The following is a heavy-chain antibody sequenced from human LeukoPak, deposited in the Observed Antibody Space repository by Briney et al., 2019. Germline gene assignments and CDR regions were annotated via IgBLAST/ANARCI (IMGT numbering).Heavy chain of an antibody. CDR3: AREGGFYRPLDY. J-gene: IGHJ4*02. Sequence: PSETLSLTCSVSGGSISSYYWSWIRQPAGKGLEWIGRIYISGITNYNPSLESRVTMSIDTSKNQFSLKLTSVTAADTAVYYCAREGGFYRPLDYSGQGTLVTVSS. CDR1: GGSISSYY. CDR2: IYISGIT. D-gene: IGHD3-3*01. V-gene: IGHV4-4*07.